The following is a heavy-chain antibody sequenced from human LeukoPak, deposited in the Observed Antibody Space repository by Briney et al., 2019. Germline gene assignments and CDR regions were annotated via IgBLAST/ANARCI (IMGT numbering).Heavy chain of an antibody. D-gene: IGHD3-10*01. CDR1: GFTFTDYY. CDR3: ARDSRYNNVGDY. J-gene: IGHJ4*02. Sequence: GASVKVSCKASGFTFTDYYIHWVRQAPGQGLEWMGWINPNSGGTNYAQKFQGRVTMTRDTSISTAYMELSRLRSDDTAVYFCARDSRYNNVGDYGGQGTLVTVSS. CDR2: INPNSGGT. V-gene: IGHV1-2*02.